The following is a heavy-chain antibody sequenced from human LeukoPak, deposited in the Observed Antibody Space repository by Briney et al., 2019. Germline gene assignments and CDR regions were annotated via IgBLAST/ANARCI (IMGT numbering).Heavy chain of an antibody. CDR3: ARESWSMAVVVICKYFDY. D-gene: IGHD3-22*01. V-gene: IGHV3-30-3*01. CDR1: GCTFSSYA. CDR2: ISYDGSNK. Sequence: PGRSMRLSCAASGCTFSSYAMHWVRQAPGKGLEWVAVISYDGSNKYYADSVKGRFTTSRDNSKNTLYLQMNSLRAEDTAVYYCARESWSMAVVVICKYFDYWGQGTLVTVSS. J-gene: IGHJ4*02.